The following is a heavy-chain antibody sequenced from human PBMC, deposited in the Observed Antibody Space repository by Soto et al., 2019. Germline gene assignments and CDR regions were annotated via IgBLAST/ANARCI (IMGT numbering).Heavy chain of an antibody. CDR2: IYYSGST. D-gene: IGHD3-10*01. CDR1: GGYISSYY. J-gene: IGHJ3*02. V-gene: IGHV4-59*01. CDR3: ARVWGGAFDI. Sequence: SETLSLTCTVSGGYISSYYWRWIRQPPGKGLEWIGYIYYSGSTNYNPSLKSRVTISVDTSKNQFSLELSSVTAADTAVYYCARVWGGAFDIWGQGTMVTVSS.